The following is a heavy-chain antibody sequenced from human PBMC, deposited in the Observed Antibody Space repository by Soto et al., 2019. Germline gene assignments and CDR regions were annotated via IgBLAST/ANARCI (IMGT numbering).Heavy chain of an antibody. J-gene: IGHJ4*02. CDR3: ARDLYYYDSRDLDY. D-gene: IGHD3-22*01. V-gene: IGHV3-48*01. CDR2: ISSSSSTI. CDR1: GFTFSSYS. Sequence: GGSLRLSCAASGFTFSSYSMNWVRQAPGKGLEWVSYISSSSSTIYYADSVKGRFTISRDNAKNSLYLQMNSLRAEDTAVYYCARDLYYYDSRDLDYSAQRTLVPVSS.